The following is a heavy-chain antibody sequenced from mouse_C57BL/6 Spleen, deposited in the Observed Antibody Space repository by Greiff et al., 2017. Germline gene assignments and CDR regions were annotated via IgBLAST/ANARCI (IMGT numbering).Heavy chain of an antibody. D-gene: IGHD2-5*01. CDR2: VYPYNGGT. J-gene: IGHJ2*01. V-gene: IGHV1-36*01. Sequence: VQLQQSGPVLVKPGPSVKISCKASGFTFTDYYMHWVKQSPGKSLEWIGLVYPYNGGTSYNQKFKGKATLTVDTSSSTAYMELNSLTSEDSAVYYCARAYYSNYGVDYFDYWGQGTTLTVSS. CDR1: GFTFTDYY. CDR3: ARAYYSNYGVDYFDY.